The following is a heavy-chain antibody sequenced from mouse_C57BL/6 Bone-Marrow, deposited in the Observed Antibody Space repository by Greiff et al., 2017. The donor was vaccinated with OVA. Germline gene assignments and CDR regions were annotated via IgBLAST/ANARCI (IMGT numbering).Heavy chain of an antibody. CDR1: GFTFSSYA. J-gene: IGHJ4*01. CDR2: ISDGGSYT. Sequence: DVKLVESGGGLVKPGGSLKLSCAASGFTFSSYAMSWVRQTPEKRLEWVATISDGGSYTYYPDNVKGRFTISRDNAKNNLYLQMSHLKSEDTAMYYCARDEGYGNLYAMDYWGQGTSVTVSS. CDR3: ARDEGYGNLYAMDY. D-gene: IGHD2-10*02. V-gene: IGHV5-4*01.